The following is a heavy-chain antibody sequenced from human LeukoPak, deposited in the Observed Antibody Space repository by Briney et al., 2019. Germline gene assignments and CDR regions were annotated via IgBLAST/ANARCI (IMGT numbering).Heavy chain of an antibody. D-gene: IGHD2-2*01. Sequence: GGSLRLSCAASGFTFSGYEMNWVRQAPGKGLEWVSSISSSSSYIYYADSVKGRFTISRDNAKNSLYLQMNSLRAEDTAVYYCARDWGYCSSTSCSRPIDYWGQGTLVTVSS. CDR3: ARDWGYCSSTSCSRPIDY. V-gene: IGHV3-21*01. CDR1: GFTFSGYE. CDR2: ISSSSSYI. J-gene: IGHJ4*02.